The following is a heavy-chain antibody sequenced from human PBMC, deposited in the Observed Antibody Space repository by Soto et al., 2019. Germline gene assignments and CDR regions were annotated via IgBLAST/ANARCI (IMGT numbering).Heavy chain of an antibody. V-gene: IGHV1-3*01. Sequence: GASVKVSCKASGYTFTSYAMHWVRQAPGQRLEWMGWINAGNGNTKYSQKFQGRVTITRDTSASTAYMELSSLRSEDTVVFYCARAGEIVLVPAASMDVWGQGTTVTVSS. CDR2: INAGNGNT. CDR3: ARAGEIVLVPAASMDV. J-gene: IGHJ6*02. D-gene: IGHD2-2*01. CDR1: GYTFTSYA.